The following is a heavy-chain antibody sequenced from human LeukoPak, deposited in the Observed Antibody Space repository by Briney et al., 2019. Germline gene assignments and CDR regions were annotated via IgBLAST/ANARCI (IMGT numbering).Heavy chain of an antibody. Sequence: ASVKVSCKASGYTFTSYGISGVRQAPGQGLEWMGWISAYNGNTNYAQKLQGRVTMTTDTSTSTAYMGLRSLRSDDTAVYYCAGLSSYDAFDIWGQGTMVTVSS. CDR2: ISAYNGNT. CDR3: AGLSSYDAFDI. V-gene: IGHV1-18*01. J-gene: IGHJ3*02. CDR1: GYTFTSYG. D-gene: IGHD5-12*01.